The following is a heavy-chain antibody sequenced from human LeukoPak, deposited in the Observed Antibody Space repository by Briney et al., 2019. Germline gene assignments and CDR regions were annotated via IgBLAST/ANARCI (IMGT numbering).Heavy chain of an antibody. CDR3: ARGGRDGYNT. V-gene: IGHV4-30-2*01. CDR2: IYHSGST. Sequence: SETLSLTSAVSGGSISSGGYSWSWIRQPPGKGLEWIGYIYHSGSTYYNPSLKSRVTISVDRSKNQFSLKLSSVTAADTAVYYCARGGRDGYNTWGQGTLVTVSS. D-gene: IGHD5-24*01. J-gene: IGHJ4*02. CDR1: GGSISSGGYS.